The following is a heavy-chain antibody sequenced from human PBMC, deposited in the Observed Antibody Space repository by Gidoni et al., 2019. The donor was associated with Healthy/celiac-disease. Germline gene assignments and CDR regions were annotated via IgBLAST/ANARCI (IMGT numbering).Heavy chain of an antibody. D-gene: IGHD2-21*01. J-gene: IGHJ6*03. CDR3: ARVEVFPYYMDV. CDR2: IKQDGSEK. Sequence: EVQLVESGGGLVQPGGSLRLSCAASGFTFSSSWMSGVRQDPGKGLEWVANIKQDGSEKYYVDSVKGRFTISRDNAKNSLYLQMNSLRAEDTAVYYCARVEVFPYYMDVWGKGTTVTVSS. V-gene: IGHV3-7*01. CDR1: GFTFSSSW.